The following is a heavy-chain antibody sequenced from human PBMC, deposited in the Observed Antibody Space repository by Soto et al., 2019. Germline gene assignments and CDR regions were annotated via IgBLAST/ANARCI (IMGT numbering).Heavy chain of an antibody. V-gene: IGHV3-48*02. CDR1: GFTFSSYS. Sequence: GGSLRLSCAASGFTFSSYSMNWVRQAPGKGLEWVSYISSSSSTIYYADSVKGRFTIARDNAKREQYLQMNSLRDESTDVYYCAGDHCTPEGGGDSSGYEYFEHWGQGTLVTVSS. CDR3: AGDHCTPEGGGDSSGYEYFEH. D-gene: IGHD3-22*01. J-gene: IGHJ1*01. CDR2: ISSSSSTI.